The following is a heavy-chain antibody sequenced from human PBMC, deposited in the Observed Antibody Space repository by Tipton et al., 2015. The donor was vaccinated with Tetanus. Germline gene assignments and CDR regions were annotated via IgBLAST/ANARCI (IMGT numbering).Heavy chain of an antibody. D-gene: IGHD3-10*01. CDR2: IIPIFGTA. V-gene: IGHV1-69*01. Sequence: QLVQSGPEVKKPGSSVKVSCKASGGTFSSYAISWVRQAPGQGLEWIGGIIPIFGTANYAQKFQGRVTITADESTSTAYMELSSLRSEDTAVYYCARDPITMVRGVKNYYYGMDVWGQGTTVTVSS. J-gene: IGHJ6*02. CDR3: ARDPITMVRGVKNYYYGMDV. CDR1: GGTFSSYA.